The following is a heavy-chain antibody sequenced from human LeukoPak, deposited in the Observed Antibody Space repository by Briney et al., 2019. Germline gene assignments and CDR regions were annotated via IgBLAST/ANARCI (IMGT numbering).Heavy chain of an antibody. Sequence: GASVKVSCKASGYTFTGYYMHWVRQAPRQGLEWMGWINPNSGGTNFAQKFQGRVTMTRDTSISRAYMELSRLRSDDTAVYYCARTLASSGSSCYSCAFDIWGQGTMVTVSS. CDR2: INPNSGGT. CDR1: GYTFTGYY. J-gene: IGHJ3*02. D-gene: IGHD2-15*01. CDR3: ARTLASSGSSCYSCAFDI. V-gene: IGHV1-2*02.